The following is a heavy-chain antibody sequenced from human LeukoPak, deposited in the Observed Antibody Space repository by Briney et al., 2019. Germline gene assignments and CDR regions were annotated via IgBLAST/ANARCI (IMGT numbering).Heavy chain of an antibody. CDR2: INHSGST. D-gene: IGHD3-22*01. V-gene: IGHV4-34*01. Sequence: SETLSLTXAVYGGSFSGYYWSWIRQPPGKGLEWIGEINHSGSTNYNPSLKSRVTISVDTSKNQFSLKLSSVTAADTAVYYCARQRRALYYYDSSGQFLFDYWGQGTLVTVSS. CDR1: GGSFSGYY. CDR3: ARQRRALYYYDSSGQFLFDY. J-gene: IGHJ4*02.